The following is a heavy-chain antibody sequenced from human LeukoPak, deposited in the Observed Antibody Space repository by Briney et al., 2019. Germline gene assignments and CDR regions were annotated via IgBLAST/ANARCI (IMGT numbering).Heavy chain of an antibody. Sequence: KPSETLSLTCTVSGGSISTHYWNWIRQSPGKGLEWIGYIYDSGSTKYNPSLKSRVTISVDTSRNQFSLRLSSVTAADTAVYYCARPVVEGWGYYYGMDVWGQGTTVTVSS. CDR3: ARPVVEGWGYYYGMDV. CDR2: IYDSGST. J-gene: IGHJ6*02. D-gene: IGHD4-23*01. CDR1: GGSISTHY. V-gene: IGHV4-59*08.